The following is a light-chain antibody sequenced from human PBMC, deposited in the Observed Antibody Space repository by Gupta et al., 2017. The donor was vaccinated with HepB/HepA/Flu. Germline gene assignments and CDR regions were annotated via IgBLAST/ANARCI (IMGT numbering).Light chain of an antibody. CDR2: GVY. CDR1: SSDVGTYNF. Sequence: QSALPQPASVSGSPGQSITISCTGTSSDVGTYNFVSWYQQHSGKAPKLIIYGVYQRPSGLSSRFSGSKSGNTASLTISGLQADDEADYYCSTYASHNIYVFGTGTKVTVL. CDR3: STYASHNIYV. V-gene: IGLV2-23*02. J-gene: IGLJ1*01.